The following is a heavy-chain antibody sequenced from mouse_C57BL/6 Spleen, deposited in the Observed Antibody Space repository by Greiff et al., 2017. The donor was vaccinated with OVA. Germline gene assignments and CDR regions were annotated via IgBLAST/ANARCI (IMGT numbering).Heavy chain of an antibody. CDR1: GYTFTSYG. Sequence: QVHVKQSGAELARPGASVKLSCKASGYTFTSYGISWVKQRTGQGLEWIGEIYPRSGNTYYNEKFKGKATLTADKSSSTAYMELRSLTSEDSAVYFCAREGDGSSYEAWFAYWGQGTLVTVSA. D-gene: IGHD1-1*01. CDR2: IYPRSGNT. CDR3: AREGDGSSYEAWFAY. J-gene: IGHJ3*01. V-gene: IGHV1-81*01.